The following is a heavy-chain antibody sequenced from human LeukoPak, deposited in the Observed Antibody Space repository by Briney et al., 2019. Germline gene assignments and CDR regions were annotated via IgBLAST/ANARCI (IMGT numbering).Heavy chain of an antibody. Sequence: SVRVSCKASGGTFSSYAISWVRQAPGQGLEWMGRIIPILGIANYAQKFQGRVTITADKSTSTAYMELSSLRSEDTAVYYCAREDSSGYYTDYWGQGTLVTVSS. D-gene: IGHD3-22*01. V-gene: IGHV1-69*04. J-gene: IGHJ4*02. CDR3: AREDSSGYYTDY. CDR1: GGTFSSYA. CDR2: IIPILGIA.